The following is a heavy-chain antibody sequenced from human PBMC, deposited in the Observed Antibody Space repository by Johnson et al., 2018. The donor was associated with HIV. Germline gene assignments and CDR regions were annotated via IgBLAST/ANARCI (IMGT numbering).Heavy chain of an antibody. CDR3: ARAYTYGAFDI. J-gene: IGHJ3*02. CDR2: IYSGGNT. V-gene: IGHV3-66*01. Sequence: VQLVESGGGLVQPGGSLRLSCAASGFTVSSNYMSWVRQAPGKGLEWVSIIYSGGNTYYADSVRGRFTISRDNSKNILYLQMSSLRADDTAMYYYARAYTYGAFDIWGQGTMVTVSS. CDR1: GFTVSSNY. D-gene: IGHD5-18*01.